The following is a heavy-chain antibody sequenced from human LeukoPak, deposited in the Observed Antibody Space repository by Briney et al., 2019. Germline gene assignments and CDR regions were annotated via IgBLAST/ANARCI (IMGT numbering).Heavy chain of an antibody. CDR2: ISYDGTNK. J-gene: IGHJ4*02. V-gene: IGHV3-30-3*01. CDR3: ARDPRGSPYYFDY. D-gene: IGHD1-26*01. Sequence: GGSLRLSCAASGFTFGSYAIHWVRQAPGKGLEWVAVISYDGTNKNYADSVKGRFTISRDNSKNTVYLQMNSLRVEDAAVYYCARDPRGSPYYFDYWGQGTLVTVSS. CDR1: GFTFGSYA.